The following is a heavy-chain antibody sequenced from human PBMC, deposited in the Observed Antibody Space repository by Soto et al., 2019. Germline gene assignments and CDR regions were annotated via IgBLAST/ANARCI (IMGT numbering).Heavy chain of an antibody. CDR1: GFSFSKYA. V-gene: IGHV3-30*18. J-gene: IGHJ4*02. D-gene: IGHD3-16*01. CDR3: AKDEDFGPFDY. CDR2: ISYDGSDK. Sequence: GVSLSLSCAASGFSFSKYAIHWVRQAPGKGLEWVAVISYDGSDKYYADSVRGRFTLSRDNPKNTVYMQMDRLRPEDAAVYYCAKDEDFGPFDYWGQGTLVTVSS.